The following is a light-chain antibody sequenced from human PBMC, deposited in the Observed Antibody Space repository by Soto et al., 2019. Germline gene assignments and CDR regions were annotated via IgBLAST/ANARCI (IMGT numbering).Light chain of an antibody. V-gene: IGKV3-11*01. CDR2: DAS. Sequence: EIVLTQSPATLSLSPGERATLSCRASQSVSSHLAWFQQRPGQAPRLLIYDASNRATGIPARFSGSGSGTDFTLTISGLEPEDFAVYYCQQRSSWLWTFGQGTKVDI. CDR1: QSVSSH. J-gene: IGKJ1*01. CDR3: QQRSSWLWT.